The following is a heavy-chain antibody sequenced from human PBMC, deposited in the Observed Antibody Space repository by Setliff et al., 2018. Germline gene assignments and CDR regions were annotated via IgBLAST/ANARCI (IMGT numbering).Heavy chain of an antibody. CDR1: GGPINSDRYY. CDR3: ASHPRVTIFGVVAFDY. J-gene: IGHJ4*02. Sequence: SETLSLTCTVSGGPINSDRYYWGWIRQPPGKGLEWIGSMYSSGSTYYNPSLKSRVPISVDTSQNQFSLKLSSVTAAETAAYYCASHPRVTIFGVVAFDYWGQGTLVTVSS. CDR2: MYSSGST. D-gene: IGHD3-3*01. V-gene: IGHV4-39*01.